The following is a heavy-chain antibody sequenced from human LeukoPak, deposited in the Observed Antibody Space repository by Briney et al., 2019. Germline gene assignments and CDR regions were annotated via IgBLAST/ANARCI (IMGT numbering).Heavy chain of an antibody. CDR1: GTSIGDINHS. CDR2: TYYTGRT. Sequence: PSETLSLTCTVSGTSIGDINHSWGGIRKPPGKKLDWFGNTYYTGRTFYNPSLKSRVTISRDTSKNQFSLKLSSLTTADTAVYYCARHGPTDLWSGYQFDSWGQGTLITVSS. J-gene: IGHJ4*02. V-gene: IGHV4-39*01. CDR3: ARHGPTDLWSGYQFDS. D-gene: IGHD3-3*01.